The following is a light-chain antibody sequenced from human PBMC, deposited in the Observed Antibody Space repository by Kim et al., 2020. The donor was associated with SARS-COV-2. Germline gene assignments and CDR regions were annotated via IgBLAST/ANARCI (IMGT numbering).Light chain of an antibody. CDR3: QSYDRSLSGLV. CDR1: SSNIGAGYD. CDR2: GNI. Sequence: QSVLTQPPSVSGAPGQRVTISCTGNSSNIGAGYDVHWYQQLPGTAPKLLIYGNINRPSGVPDRFSGSRSGTSASLAITGLQAEDEADYYCQSYDRSLSGLVFGGGTQLTVL. J-gene: IGLJ2*01. V-gene: IGLV1-40*01.